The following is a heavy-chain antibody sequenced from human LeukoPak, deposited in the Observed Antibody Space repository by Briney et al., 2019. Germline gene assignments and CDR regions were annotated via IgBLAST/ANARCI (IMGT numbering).Heavy chain of an antibody. CDR1: GFTFSSYD. CDR2: IGTAGDT. D-gene: IGHD1-26*01. Sequence: TGGSLRLSCAASGFTFSSYDMHWVRQATGKGLEWVSAIGTAGDTYYPGSVKGRFTISRENAKNSLYLQMNSLRAGDTAVYYCATDLGSLVGGPPEAMDVWGQGTTVTMSS. CDR3: ATDLGSLVGGPPEAMDV. J-gene: IGHJ6*02. V-gene: IGHV3-13*04.